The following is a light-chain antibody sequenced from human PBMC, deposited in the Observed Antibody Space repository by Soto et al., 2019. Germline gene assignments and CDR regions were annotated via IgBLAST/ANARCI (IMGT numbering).Light chain of an antibody. J-gene: IGKJ4*01. CDR3: QQAYSFPLT. Sequence: DIQMTQSPSSVSASVGDRVTITCRASQGLGVWLGWYQQKPGKAPQLLIFVASGLQTGVPSRFSGSGSGTDFTLTISSLQPEDFATYYCQQAYSFPLTFGGGTKVEIK. CDR1: QGLGVW. V-gene: IGKV1-12*01. CDR2: VAS.